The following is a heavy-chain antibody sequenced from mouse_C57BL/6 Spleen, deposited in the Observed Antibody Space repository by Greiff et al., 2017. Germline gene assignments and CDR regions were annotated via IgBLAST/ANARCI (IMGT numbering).Heavy chain of an antibody. CDR1: GYSFTGYY. CDR2: INPSTGGT. V-gene: IGHV1-42*01. D-gene: IGHD4-1*01. J-gene: IGHJ1*03. Sequence: VHVKQSGPELVKPGASVKISCKASGYSFTGYYMNWVKQSPEKSLEWIGEINPSTGGTTYNQKFKAKATLTVDKSSSTAYMQLKSLTSEDSAVYYCARPNWDVRYFDVWGTGTTVTVSS. CDR3: ARPNWDVRYFDV.